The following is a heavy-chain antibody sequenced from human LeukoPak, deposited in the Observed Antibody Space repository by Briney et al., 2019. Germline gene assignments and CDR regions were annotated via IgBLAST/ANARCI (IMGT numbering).Heavy chain of an antibody. J-gene: IGHJ3*02. CDR1: GFTFSSYA. Sequence: PGGSLRLSCAASGFTFSSYAMSWVRQAPGKGLEWVSAISGSGGSTYYADSVKGRFTISRDNSKSTLYLQMNSLRAEDTAVYYCAKGSARGYSYGLRAFDIWGQGTMVTVSS. CDR3: AKGSARGYSYGLRAFDI. D-gene: IGHD5-18*01. V-gene: IGHV3-23*01. CDR2: ISGSGGST.